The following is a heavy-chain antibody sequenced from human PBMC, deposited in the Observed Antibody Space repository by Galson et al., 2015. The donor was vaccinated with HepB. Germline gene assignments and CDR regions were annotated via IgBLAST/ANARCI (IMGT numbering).Heavy chain of an antibody. J-gene: IGHJ2*01. V-gene: IGHV1-8*01. Sequence: SVKVSCKVSGYTLTELSMHWVRQATGQRLEWMGWMNPNSGNTGYAQKFQGRVTMTRNTSISTAYMELSSLRSEDTAVYYCARGYYGDYVWWYFDLWGRGTLVTVSS. CDR1: GYTLTELS. D-gene: IGHD4-17*01. CDR3: ARGYYGDYVWWYFDL. CDR2: MNPNSGNT.